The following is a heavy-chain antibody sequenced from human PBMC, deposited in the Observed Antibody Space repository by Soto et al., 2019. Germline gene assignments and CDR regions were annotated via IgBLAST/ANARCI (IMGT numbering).Heavy chain of an antibody. J-gene: IGHJ6*02. CDR2: LYNTGST. Sequence: QVRLQESGPGLVKPSETLSLTCTVSGGSISRXYWSXIRQPPGKGLEXIGYLYNTGSTIYNPSLKSRVTISVXXXXXXXXXXXXXXXXXXXXXXXXXXXXXGYCGTDXYPLDVWGPGTTVTVSS. CDR3: XXXXXGYCGTDXYPLDV. V-gene: IGHV4-59*01. D-gene: IGHD2-21*01. CDR1: GGSISRXY.